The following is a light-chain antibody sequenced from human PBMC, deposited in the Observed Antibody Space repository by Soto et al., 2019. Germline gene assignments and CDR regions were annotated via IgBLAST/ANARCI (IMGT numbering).Light chain of an antibody. Sequence: SALNQPASVSGSPGQSITISCTGTSSDIGGYNYVSWYQQYPGKAPRLLIYAVSNRPSGVSDRFSGSKSGNTASLTISGLQAEDEAHYYCCSYGGRILVIFGEGTKVTVL. CDR1: SSDIGGYNY. CDR3: CSYGGRILVI. V-gene: IGLV2-14*01. CDR2: AVS. J-gene: IGLJ2*01.